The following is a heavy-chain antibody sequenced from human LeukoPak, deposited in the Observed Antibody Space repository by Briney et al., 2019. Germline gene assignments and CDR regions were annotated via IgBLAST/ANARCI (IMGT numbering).Heavy chain of an antibody. CDR3: TSPVAGY. CDR1: GFTFGDYA. V-gene: IGHV3-49*04. CDR2: IRSKAYGGTT. Sequence: GGSLRLSCTASGFTFGDYAMSWVRQAPGKGLEWVGFIRSKAYGGTTEYAASAKGRFTISRDDSKSIAYLQMNSLKTENTAVYYCTSPVAGYWGQGTLVTVSS. D-gene: IGHD6-19*01. J-gene: IGHJ4*02.